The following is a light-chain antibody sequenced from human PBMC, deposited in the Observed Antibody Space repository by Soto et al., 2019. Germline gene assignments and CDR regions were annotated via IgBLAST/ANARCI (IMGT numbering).Light chain of an antibody. CDR3: TSYAGGNNV. J-gene: IGLJ1*01. Sequence: QSGLTQPPSASGSPGQSVTISCTGTSTDVGGYDYVSWYQQHPGKVPKLMIYEVNKRPSGVPDRFSGSKSGNTASLTVSGLQPEDEADYYCTSYAGGNNVFGTGTKVTV. CDR1: STDVGGYDY. CDR2: EVN. V-gene: IGLV2-8*01.